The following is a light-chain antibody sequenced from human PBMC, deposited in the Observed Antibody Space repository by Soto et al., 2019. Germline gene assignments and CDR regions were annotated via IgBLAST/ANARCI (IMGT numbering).Light chain of an antibody. CDR1: QGISSY. Sequence: DIQLTQSPSFLSASVGDRVTITCRASQGISSYLAWYQQKPGKAPKVLIYAASTLQSGVPSRFSGSGSGTEFTLTISSLQPEDFATYYYQQLNSYRLTFGGGTKVEI. J-gene: IGKJ4*01. CDR2: AAS. CDR3: QQLNSYRLT. V-gene: IGKV1-9*01.